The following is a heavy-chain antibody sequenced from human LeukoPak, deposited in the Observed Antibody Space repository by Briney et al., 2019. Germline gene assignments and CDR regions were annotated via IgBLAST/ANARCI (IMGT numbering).Heavy chain of an antibody. CDR1: GVLVSSNY. CDR3: ARRERLGYSYGRGTLDI. Sequence: PGGSLRLSCVASGVLVSSNYMSWVRQAPGKGLEWVSFIGSTGSTYYADSVKGRFTISRDNSRNTLYLQMNSLRVEDTAVYYCARRERLGYSYGRGTLDIWGQGTMVTASS. CDR2: IGSTGST. J-gene: IGHJ3*02. D-gene: IGHD5-18*01. V-gene: IGHV3-66*01.